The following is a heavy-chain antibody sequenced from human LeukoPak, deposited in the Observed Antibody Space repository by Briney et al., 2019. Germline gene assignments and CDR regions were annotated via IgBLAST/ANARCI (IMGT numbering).Heavy chain of an antibody. J-gene: IGHJ3*02. Sequence: PGRSLRLSCAASGFTFSSYGMHWVRQAPGKGLEWVAVIWYDGSNKYYADSVKGRFTISRDNSKNTLYLQMNSLRAEDTAVYYCAREGVVVVVAATPSRAFDIWGQGTMVTVSS. D-gene: IGHD2-15*01. V-gene: IGHV3-33*01. CDR1: GFTFSSYG. CDR3: AREGVVVVVAATPSRAFDI. CDR2: IWYDGSNK.